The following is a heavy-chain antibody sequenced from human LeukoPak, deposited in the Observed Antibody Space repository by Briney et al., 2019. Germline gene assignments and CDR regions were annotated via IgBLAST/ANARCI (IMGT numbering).Heavy chain of an antibody. Sequence: GGSLRLSCAASGFTFSSYGMHWVRQAPGKGLEWVSSISSSSSYIYYADSVKGRFTISRDNAKNSLYLQMNSLRAEDTAVYYCARSRDIVVVPAAIRIYYYYMDVWGKGTTVTISS. CDR2: ISSSSSYI. CDR1: GFTFSSYG. V-gene: IGHV3-21*01. J-gene: IGHJ6*03. D-gene: IGHD2-2*02. CDR3: ARSRDIVVVPAAIRIYYYYMDV.